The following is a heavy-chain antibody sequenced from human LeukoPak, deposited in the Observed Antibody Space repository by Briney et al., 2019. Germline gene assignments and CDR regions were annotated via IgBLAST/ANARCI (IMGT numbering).Heavy chain of an antibody. J-gene: IGHJ6*03. Sequence: SETLSLTCAVYGGSFSGYYWSWIRQPPGKGLEWIGEINHSGSTNYNPSLKSRVTISVDTSKNQFSLKLSSVTAADTAVYYCARSMVRGLIPYYYYMDVWGKGTTVIVSS. D-gene: IGHD3-10*01. CDR2: INHSGST. V-gene: IGHV4-34*01. CDR3: ARSMVRGLIPYYYYMDV. CDR1: GGSFSGYY.